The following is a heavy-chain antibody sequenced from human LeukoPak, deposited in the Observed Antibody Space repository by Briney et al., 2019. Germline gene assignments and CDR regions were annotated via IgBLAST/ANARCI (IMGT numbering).Heavy chain of an antibody. CDR2: INHSGST. Sequence: SETLSLTCTVSGGSISSYYWSWIRQPPGKGLEWIGEINHSGSTNYNPSLKSRVTISVDTSKNQFSLKLSSVTAADTAVYYCARGLGDYDSSGYRPTPLSPRPDFDYWGQGTLVTVSS. J-gene: IGHJ4*02. CDR1: GGSISSYY. CDR3: ARGLGDYDSSGYRPTPLSPRPDFDY. V-gene: IGHV4-34*01. D-gene: IGHD3-22*01.